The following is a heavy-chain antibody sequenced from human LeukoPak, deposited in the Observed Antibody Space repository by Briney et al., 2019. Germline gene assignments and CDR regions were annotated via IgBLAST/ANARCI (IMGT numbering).Heavy chain of an antibody. CDR2: IIPIFGTA. CDR1: GGTFSSYA. J-gene: IGHJ4*02. CDR3: ARDSRSRGAPGNYFDY. V-gene: IGHV1-69*05. D-gene: IGHD1-14*01. Sequence: WASVKVSCKASGGTFSSYAISWVRQAPGQGLEWMGGIIPIFGTANYAQKFQGRVTITTDESTSTAYMELSSLRSEDTAAYYCARDSRSRGAPGNYFDYWGQGTLVTVSS.